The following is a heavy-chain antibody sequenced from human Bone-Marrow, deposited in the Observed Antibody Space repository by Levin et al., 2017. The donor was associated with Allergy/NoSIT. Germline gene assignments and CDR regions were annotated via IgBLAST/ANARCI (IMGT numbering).Heavy chain of an antibody. Sequence: SETLSLTCTVSGGSISSGGYYWSWIRQHPGKGLEWIGYIYYSGSTYYNPSLKSRVTISVDTSKNQFSLKLSSVTAADTAVYYCARARGRYCSGGSCYSPYYFDYWGQGTLVTVSS. D-gene: IGHD2-15*01. CDR3: ARARGRYCSGGSCYSPYYFDY. CDR2: IYYSGST. J-gene: IGHJ4*02. V-gene: IGHV4-31*03. CDR1: GGSISSGGYY.